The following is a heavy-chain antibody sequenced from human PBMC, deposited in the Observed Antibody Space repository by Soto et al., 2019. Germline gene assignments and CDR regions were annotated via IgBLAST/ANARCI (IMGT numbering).Heavy chain of an antibody. V-gene: IGHV4-4*07. CDR1: GGSISGFY. CDR2: ISSSGST. D-gene: IGHD1-1*01. Sequence: QVHLQESGPGLVRPSETLSLTCTVSGGSISGFYWSWIRQPAGKGPERIGRISSSGSTSYNPSLESRLTMSVDTSKNYFSLNLTSVTAADTAVYYCARWTGSRRFDYWGQGRLITVSS. CDR3: ARWTGSRRFDY. J-gene: IGHJ4*02.